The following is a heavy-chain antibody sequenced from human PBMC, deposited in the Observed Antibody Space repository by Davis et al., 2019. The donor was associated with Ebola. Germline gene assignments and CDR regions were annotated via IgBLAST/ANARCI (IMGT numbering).Heavy chain of an antibody. D-gene: IGHD5-24*01. V-gene: IGHV4-59*12. J-gene: IGHJ6*02. Sequence: MPSETLSLTCTVSGGSISSYYWSWIRQPPGKGLEWIGYIYYSGSTNYNPSLKSRVTISVDKSKNQFSLKLSSVTAADTAVYYCARPTVEMDYGMDVWGQGTTVTVSS. CDR1: GGSISSYY. CDR2: IYYSGST. CDR3: ARPTVEMDYGMDV.